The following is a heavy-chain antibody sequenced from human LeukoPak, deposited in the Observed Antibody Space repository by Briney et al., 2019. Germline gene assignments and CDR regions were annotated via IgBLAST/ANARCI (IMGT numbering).Heavy chain of an antibody. CDR2: ISYDGSNK. V-gene: IGHV3-30-3*01. J-gene: IGHJ6*02. CDR1: GFTFSSYA. D-gene: IGHD3-22*01. CDR3: ARDSSGYPGLLYYYGMDV. Sequence: GRSLRLSCAASGFTFSSYAMHWVRQAPGKGLEWVAVISYDGSNKYYADSVKGRFTISRDNSKNTLYLQMNSLRAEDTAVYYCARDSSGYPGLLYYYGMDVWGQGTTVTVSS.